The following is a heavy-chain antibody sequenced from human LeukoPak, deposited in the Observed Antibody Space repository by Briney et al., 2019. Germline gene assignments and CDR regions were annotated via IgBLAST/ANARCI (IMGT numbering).Heavy chain of an antibody. Sequence: GGSLRLSCAASGFTFSNAWMNWVRQAPGKGLEWVGRIKSKTDGGTTDHAAPVKGRFTISRDDSKNTLYLQMNSLKTEDTAVYYCTTDEDYYDSSTNFDYWGQGTLVTVSS. CDR1: GFTFSNAW. CDR2: IKSKTDGGTT. V-gene: IGHV3-15*07. J-gene: IGHJ4*02. D-gene: IGHD3-22*01. CDR3: TTDEDYYDSSTNFDY.